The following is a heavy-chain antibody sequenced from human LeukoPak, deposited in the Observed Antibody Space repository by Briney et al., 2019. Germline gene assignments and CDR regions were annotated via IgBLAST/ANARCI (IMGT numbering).Heavy chain of an antibody. CDR2: IIPIFGTA. CDR1: GGTFSSYA. D-gene: IGHD1-7*01. Sequence: SVKVSCKASGGTFSSYAISWVRQAPGQGLEWMGGIIPIFGTANYAQKFQGRVTITADESTSTAYMELSSLRSEDTAVYYCARVPPPPGTATDYYYYMDVWGKGTTVTVSS. V-gene: IGHV1-69*13. J-gene: IGHJ6*03. CDR3: ARVPPPPGTATDYYYYMDV.